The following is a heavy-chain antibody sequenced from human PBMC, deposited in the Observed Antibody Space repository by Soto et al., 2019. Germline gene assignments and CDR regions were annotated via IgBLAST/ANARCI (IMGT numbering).Heavy chain of an antibody. CDR2: IYYSGST. CDR1: GGSISSGGYY. CDR3: AREVDYGDAYYYYYMDV. V-gene: IGHV4-31*03. J-gene: IGHJ6*03. D-gene: IGHD4-17*01. Sequence: QVQLQESGPGLVKPSQTLSLTCTVSGGSISSGGYYWSWIRQHPGKGLEWIGYIYYSGSTYYNPSLKSRVTIAVDTSKNQFSLKLSSVTAADTAVYYCAREVDYGDAYYYYYMDVWGKGTTVTVSS.